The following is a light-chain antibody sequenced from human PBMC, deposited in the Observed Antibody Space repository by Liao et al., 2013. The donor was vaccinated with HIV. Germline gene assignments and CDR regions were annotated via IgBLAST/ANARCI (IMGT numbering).Light chain of an antibody. Sequence: SYDLTQAPSVSVSPGQTATITCSGDKLGDKYTSWYQQKPGQSPLLVIYQDTRRPSGIPERFSGSKSGTTATLTISRVEAGDEADYYCQVWDSSSDHVVFGGGTKLTVL. J-gene: IGLJ2*01. CDR3: QVWDSSSDHVV. V-gene: IGLV3-1*01. CDR1: KLGDKY. CDR2: QDT.